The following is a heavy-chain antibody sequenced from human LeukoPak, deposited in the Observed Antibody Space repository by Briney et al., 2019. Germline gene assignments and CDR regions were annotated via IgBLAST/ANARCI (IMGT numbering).Heavy chain of an antibody. CDR2: ISSSSSYI. CDR1: GFTFSSYS. V-gene: IGHV3-21*01. D-gene: IGHD3-22*01. J-gene: IGHJ4*02. CDR3: ARGRGYYDSSGHRTLDY. Sequence: PGGSLRLSCAASGFTFSSYSMNWVRQAPGKGLEWVSSISSSSSYIYYADSVKGRFTISRDNAKNSLYLQMNSLRAEDTAVYYCARGRGYYDSSGHRTLDYWGQGTLVTVSS.